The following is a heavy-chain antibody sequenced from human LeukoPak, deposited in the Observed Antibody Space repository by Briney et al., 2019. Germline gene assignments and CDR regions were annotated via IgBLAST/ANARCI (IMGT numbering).Heavy chain of an antibody. CDR3: ARDVYCSSTSCSVRGWFDP. CDR2: IYYSGST. V-gene: IGHV4-30-4*08. J-gene: IGHJ5*02. Sequence: SETLSLTCTVSGGSISSGDYYWSWIRQPPGKGLEWIGYIYYSGSTYYNPSLKSRVTISVDTSKNQFSLKLSSVTAADTAVYYCARDVYCSSTSCSVRGWFDPWDQGTLVTVSS. CDR1: GGSISSGDYY. D-gene: IGHD2-2*01.